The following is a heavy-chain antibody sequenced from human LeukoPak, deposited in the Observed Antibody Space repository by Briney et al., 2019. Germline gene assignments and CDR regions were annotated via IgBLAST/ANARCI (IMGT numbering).Heavy chain of an antibody. J-gene: IGHJ4*02. D-gene: IGHD2-2*03. Sequence: GASVKVSCNASGYTFTDYYVHWVRQAPGQGLEWMGWINPNSGDTNYAQKFQGRVTVTRDTSISITYMELSRLRSDDTAVYYCARDGYCTTISCYNFDYWGQGTLVTVSS. V-gene: IGHV1-2*02. CDR2: INPNSGDT. CDR3: ARDGYCTTISCYNFDY. CDR1: GYTFTDYY.